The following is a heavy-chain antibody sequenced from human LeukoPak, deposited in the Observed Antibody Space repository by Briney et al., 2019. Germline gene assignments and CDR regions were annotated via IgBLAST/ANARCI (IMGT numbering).Heavy chain of an antibody. CDR2: FDPEDGET. D-gene: IGHD5-12*01. Sequence: GASVKVSCKVSGYTLTELSMHWVRQAPGKGLERMGGFDPEDGETIYAQKFQGRVTMTEDTSTDTAYMELSSLRSEDTAVYYCATDRSYGGYDFRSPLGYWGQGTLVTVSS. CDR3: ATDRSYGGYDFRSPLGY. J-gene: IGHJ4*02. CDR1: GYTLTELS. V-gene: IGHV1-24*01.